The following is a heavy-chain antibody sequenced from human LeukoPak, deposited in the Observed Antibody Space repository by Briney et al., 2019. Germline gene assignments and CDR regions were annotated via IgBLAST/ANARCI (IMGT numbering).Heavy chain of an antibody. CDR2: ISGSGGST. D-gene: IGHD3-22*01. J-gene: IGHJ4*02. CDR1: GGSFSGYY. CDR3: AKDPRNDMIVVVTEYYFDY. V-gene: IGHV3-23*01. Sequence: PSETLSLTCAVYGGSFSGYYWSWVRQAPGKGLEWVSAISGSGGSTYYADSVKGRFTISRDNSKNTLYLQMNSLRAEDTAVYYCAKDPRNDMIVVVTEYYFDYWGQGTLVTVSS.